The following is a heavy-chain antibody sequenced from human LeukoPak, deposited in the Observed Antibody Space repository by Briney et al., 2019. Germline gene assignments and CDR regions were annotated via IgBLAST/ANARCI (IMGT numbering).Heavy chain of an antibody. CDR1: GYTFSSYG. CDR2: ISGSGGST. D-gene: IGHD3-22*01. Sequence: PGETLRLSCAASGYTFSSYGMSWVRNAPGKGLDSVSGISGSGGSTYYADSVKGRFPISRDNSKNTLYLRMNSLRAEDTAVYYCAKAVDPVIRQHYFDYWGQGTLVTVSS. CDR3: AKAVDPVIRQHYFDY. J-gene: IGHJ4*02. V-gene: IGHV3-23*01.